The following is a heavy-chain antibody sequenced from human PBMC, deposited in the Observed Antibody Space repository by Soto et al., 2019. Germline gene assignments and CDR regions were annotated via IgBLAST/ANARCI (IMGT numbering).Heavy chain of an antibody. J-gene: IGHJ6*02. D-gene: IGHD3-9*01. V-gene: IGHV1-18*01. Sequence: QVQLVQSGAEVKKPGASVKVSCKASGYTFTNYGISWVRQAPGQGLEWMGWISAYNGNTKYAQKLQGRVTMTTDTSARTAYMELRSLRSDDTAVYYCARDRGDILTGLYYGMDVWGQGTTVTVSS. CDR3: ARDRGDILTGLYYGMDV. CDR2: ISAYNGNT. CDR1: GYTFTNYG.